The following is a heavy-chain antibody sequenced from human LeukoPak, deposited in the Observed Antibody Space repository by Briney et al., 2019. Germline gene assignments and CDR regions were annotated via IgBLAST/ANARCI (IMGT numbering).Heavy chain of an antibody. CDR1: GYTFTSYG. CDR2: INAGNGNT. Sequence: ASVKVSCKASGYTFTSYGISWVRQAPGQGLEWMGWINAGNGNTKYSQKFQGRVTITRDTSASTAYMELSSLRSEDTAVYYCARVGGSTSYNWFDPWGQGTLVTVSS. J-gene: IGHJ5*02. D-gene: IGHD2-2*01. CDR3: ARVGGSTSYNWFDP. V-gene: IGHV1-3*01.